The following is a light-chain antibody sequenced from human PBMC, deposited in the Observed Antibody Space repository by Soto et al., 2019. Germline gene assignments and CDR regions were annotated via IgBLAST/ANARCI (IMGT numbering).Light chain of an antibody. J-gene: IGKJ2*01. CDR2: WES. V-gene: IGKV4-1*01. Sequence: DIVMTQSPDSLAVSLGERATINCKSSQSVLYSSNSKNYLAWYQQKPGQAPKLLIYWESNRESGVPDRFSGSGSGTDFTLTITSLQAEDVAVYHCQQYYSPPYTFGQGTMLEIK. CDR3: QQYYSPPYT. CDR1: QSVLYSSNSKNY.